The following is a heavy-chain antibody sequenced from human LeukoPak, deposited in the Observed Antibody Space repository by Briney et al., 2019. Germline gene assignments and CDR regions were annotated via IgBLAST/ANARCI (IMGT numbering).Heavy chain of an antibody. Sequence: PSQTLSLTCTVSGGSISSGGYYWSWIRQHPGKGLEWVGYIYYSGSTYYNPSLKSRVTISVDTSKNQFSLKLSSVTAADTAVYYCARGTKGYCSSTSCYIRGYYYYYGMDVWGQGTTVTVSS. V-gene: IGHV4-31*03. CDR2: IYYSGST. J-gene: IGHJ6*02. CDR1: GGSISSGGYY. CDR3: ARGTKGYCSSTSCYIRGYYYYYGMDV. D-gene: IGHD2-2*02.